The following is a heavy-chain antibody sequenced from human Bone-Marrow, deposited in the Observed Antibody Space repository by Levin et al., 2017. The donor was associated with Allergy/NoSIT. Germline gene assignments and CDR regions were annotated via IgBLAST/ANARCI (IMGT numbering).Heavy chain of an antibody. V-gene: IGHV3-21*03. CDR1: GLRFTTYT. D-gene: IGHD3-10*01. J-gene: IGHJ6*02. CDR2: FSSNNRYT. CDR3: AKNRGVTFSGGPPRDYYGMDV. Sequence: NPGGSLRLSCELSGLRFTTYTMNWVRQAPGKGLEWVSSFSSNNRYTFYADSVRGRFTVSRDSAANSVDLQMNSLRVEDTGVYYCAKNRGVTFSGGPPRDYYGMDVWGQGTTVIVSS.